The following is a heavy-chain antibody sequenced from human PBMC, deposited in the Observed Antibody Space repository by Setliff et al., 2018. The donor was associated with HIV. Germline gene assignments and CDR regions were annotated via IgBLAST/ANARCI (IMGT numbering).Heavy chain of an antibody. CDR3: ARAPRLTMIRGVFDY. Sequence: SVKVSCKASGGTFNTYTITWVRQAPGQGLEWMGGIIPFTGTTNYAQKFQGRVTTTTDESRRIVYMEVSSLRSEDTAVYYCARAPRLTMIRGVFDYWGQGTLVTVSS. V-gene: IGHV1-69*16. CDR1: GGTFNTYT. D-gene: IGHD3-10*01. J-gene: IGHJ4*02. CDR2: IIPFTGTT.